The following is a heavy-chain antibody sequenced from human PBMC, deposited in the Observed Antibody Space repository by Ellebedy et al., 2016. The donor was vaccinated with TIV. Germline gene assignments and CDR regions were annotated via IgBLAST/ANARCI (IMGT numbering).Heavy chain of an antibody. D-gene: IGHD1-26*01. CDR1: GFTFSSYA. J-gene: IGHJ4*02. V-gene: IGHV3-30-3*01. CDR2: ISYDGSNK. Sequence: GESLKISCAASGFTFSSYAMHWVRQAPGKGLEWVAVISYDGSNKYYADSVKGRFTISRDNAKNALYLQMNSLRVEDTAMYYCVGRSGNSEPFWGQGTLVTVSS. CDR3: VGRSGNSEPF.